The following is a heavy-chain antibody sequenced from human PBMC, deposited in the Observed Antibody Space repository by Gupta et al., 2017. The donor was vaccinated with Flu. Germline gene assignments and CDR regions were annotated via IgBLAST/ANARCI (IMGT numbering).Heavy chain of an antibody. D-gene: IGHD2-15*01. CDR2: INHSGST. Sequence: QVQLQQWGAGLLKPSETLSLTCAVYGGSFSGYYWSWIRQPPGMGLEWIGEINHSGSTNYNPSLKSRVTISVDTSKNQFSLKLSSVTAADTAVYYCARWSLVVVAESWFDPWGQGTLVTVSS. CDR1: GGSFSGYY. CDR3: ARWSLVVVAESWFDP. V-gene: IGHV4-34*01. J-gene: IGHJ5*02.